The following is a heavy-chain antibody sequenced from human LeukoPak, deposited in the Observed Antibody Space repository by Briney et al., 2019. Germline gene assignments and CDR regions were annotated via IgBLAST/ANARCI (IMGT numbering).Heavy chain of an antibody. CDR3: ARHQWELLSVFDY. V-gene: IGHV4-4*02. CDR1: GGSISNNNW. J-gene: IGHJ4*02. D-gene: IGHD1-26*01. Sequence: SGTLSLTCAVSGGSISNNNWWSWVRQPPGKGLEWIGEFHHSGITNYNPSLKSRVTISVDKSKNQFSLILSSVTAADTAVYYCARHQWELLSVFDYWGQGTLVTVSS. CDR2: FHHSGIT.